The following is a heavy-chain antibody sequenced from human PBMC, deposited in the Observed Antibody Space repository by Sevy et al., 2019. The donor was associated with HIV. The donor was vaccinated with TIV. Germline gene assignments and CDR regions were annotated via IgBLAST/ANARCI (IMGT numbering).Heavy chain of an antibody. CDR1: GIIFTSSG. V-gene: IGHV3-30*18. Sequence: GGSLRLSCVVSGIIFTSSGMHWVRQAPGKGLEWVAVISYHGRDKFYADSVKVRFTISRDNSKNILYLQMNGLRLEETAVYYCAKDFTGYNGMDVWGQGTMVTVSS. J-gene: IGHJ6*02. CDR3: AKDFTGYNGMDV. D-gene: IGHD3-9*01. CDR2: ISYHGRDK.